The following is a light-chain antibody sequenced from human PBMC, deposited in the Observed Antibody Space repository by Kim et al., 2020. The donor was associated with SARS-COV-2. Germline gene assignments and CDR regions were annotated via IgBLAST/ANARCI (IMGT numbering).Light chain of an antibody. V-gene: IGKV1-12*01. J-gene: IGKJ4*01. CDR3: QQVNSVPLT. Sequence: ASVGDMVSITCRASQGISSLLAWYQQKPGKAPKLLIYAASALQSGVPSRFSGSGSGTDFTRIISSLQPEDFATYYCQQVNSVPLTFGGGTKVDIK. CDR2: AAS. CDR1: QGISSL.